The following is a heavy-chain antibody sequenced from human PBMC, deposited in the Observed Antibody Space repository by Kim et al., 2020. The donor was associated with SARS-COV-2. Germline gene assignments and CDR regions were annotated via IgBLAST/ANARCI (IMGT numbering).Heavy chain of an antibody. V-gene: IGHV3-11*05. J-gene: IGHJ4*02. CDR2: ISSSSSYT. CDR1: GFTFSDYY. CDR3: ARDRSYYDSSGFDY. D-gene: IGHD3-22*01. Sequence: LSLTCAASGFTFSDYYMSWIRQAPGKGLEWVSYISSSSSYTNYADSVKGRFTISRDNAKNSLYLQMNSLRAEDTAVYYCARDRSYYDSSGFDYWGQGTLVTVSS.